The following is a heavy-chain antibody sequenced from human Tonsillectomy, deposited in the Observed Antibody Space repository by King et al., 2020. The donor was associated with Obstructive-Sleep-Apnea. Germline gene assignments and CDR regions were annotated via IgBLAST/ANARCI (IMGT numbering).Heavy chain of an antibody. J-gene: IGHJ4*02. Sequence: QMQESGPGLVKPSETLSLTCTVSGGSISSSSYYWGWIRQPPGKGLEWIGSIYYSGSTYYNPSLKSRVSISVDTSKNQFSLKLSSVTAADTAVYYCALGATVDYWGQGTLVTVSS. CDR2: IYYSGST. CDR1: GGSISSSSYY. CDR3: ALGATVDY. D-gene: IGHD4-17*01. V-gene: IGHV4-39*07.